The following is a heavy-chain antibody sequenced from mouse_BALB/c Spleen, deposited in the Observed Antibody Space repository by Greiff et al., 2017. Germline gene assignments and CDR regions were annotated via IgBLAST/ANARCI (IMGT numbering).Heavy chain of an antibody. Sequence: EVKLVESGGGLVQPGGSRKLSCAASGFTFSSFGMHWVRQAPEKGLEWVAYISSGSSTIYYADTVKGRFTISRDNPKNTLFLQMTSLRSEDTAMYYCAREVGGSSYGYFDGWGAGTTVTVSS. CDR2: ISSGSSTI. CDR1: GFTFSSFG. CDR3: AREVGGSSYGYFDG. V-gene: IGHV5-17*02. J-gene: IGHJ1*01. D-gene: IGHD1-1*01.